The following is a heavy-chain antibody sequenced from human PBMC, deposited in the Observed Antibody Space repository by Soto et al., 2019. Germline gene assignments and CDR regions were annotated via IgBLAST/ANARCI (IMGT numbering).Heavy chain of an antibody. CDR2: ISGNGGST. CDR3: AKNVIVGYNFDX. Sequence: GGSLRLSCAASGFTFSSYAMSWVRQAPGKGLEWVSAISGNGGSTYYEDSVKGRLNISRDNSNNTLYLQMNSMRAEDTAVYYCAKNVIVGYNFDXWGQGTLVTVSX. CDR1: GFTFSSYA. J-gene: IGHJ4*02. D-gene: IGHD3-16*02. V-gene: IGHV3-23*01.